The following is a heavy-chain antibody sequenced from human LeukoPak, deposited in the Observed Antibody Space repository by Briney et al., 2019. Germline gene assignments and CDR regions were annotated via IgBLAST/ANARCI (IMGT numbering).Heavy chain of an antibody. CDR3: ARDPEGFGATYFDY. J-gene: IGHJ4*02. CDR1: GFTFSSYS. CDR2: ISSSSSYI. V-gene: IGHV3-21*01. D-gene: IGHD3-16*01. Sequence: TGGSLRLSCAASGFTFSSYSMNWVRQAPGKGLEWVSSISSSSSYIYYADSVKGRFTISRDNAKNSFYLQMNSLRAEDTAVFYCARDPEGFGATYFDYWGQGTLVTVSS.